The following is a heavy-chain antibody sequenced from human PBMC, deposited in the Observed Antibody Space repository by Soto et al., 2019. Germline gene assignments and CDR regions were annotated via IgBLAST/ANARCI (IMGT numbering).Heavy chain of an antibody. J-gene: IGHJ6*02. CDR3: ARTDSSGYYSYYYYYGMDV. Sequence: PSATLSLTCAVSGGSISSSNWWSWVRQPPGKGLEWIGEIYHSGSTNYNPSLKSRVTISVDKYKNQFSLKLSSVTAADTAVYYCARTDSSGYYSYYYYYGMDVWGQGTTVS. D-gene: IGHD3-22*01. V-gene: IGHV4-4*02. CDR2: IYHSGST. CDR1: GGSISSSNW.